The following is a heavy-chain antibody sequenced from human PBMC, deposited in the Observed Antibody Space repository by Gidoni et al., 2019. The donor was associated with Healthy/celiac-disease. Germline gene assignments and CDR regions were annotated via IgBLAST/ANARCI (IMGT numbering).Heavy chain of an antibody. CDR1: GGSIRSSNW. Sequence: QVQLQESGPGLVKPSGPRYLTCAVPGGSIRSSNWWSWVRQPPGKGLEWIGEIYTRGSTNYNPSLKSRVTISVDKSKNQFSLKLSSVTAADTAVYYCARKTAMGGIGYWGQGTLVTVSS. D-gene: IGHD5-18*01. J-gene: IGHJ4*02. CDR3: ARKTAMGGIGY. V-gene: IGHV4-4*02. CDR2: IYTRGST.